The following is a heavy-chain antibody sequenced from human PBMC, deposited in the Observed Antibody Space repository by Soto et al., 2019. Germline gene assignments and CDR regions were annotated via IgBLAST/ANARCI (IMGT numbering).Heavy chain of an antibody. J-gene: IGHJ4*02. CDR2: INPSGGST. CDR1: AYTFTSYY. V-gene: IGHV1-46*01. D-gene: IGHD6-6*01. CDR3: ARMGSSRGWYLDY. Sequence: QEQLVQSGAVVKKPGASVKISCKASAYTFTSYYMHWVRQAPGQGPEWMGIINPSGGSTSYAQKFQGRVTVTRDKSTSTVYMELSSLRSEETAVYYCARMGSSRGWYLDYWGQGTLVTVSS.